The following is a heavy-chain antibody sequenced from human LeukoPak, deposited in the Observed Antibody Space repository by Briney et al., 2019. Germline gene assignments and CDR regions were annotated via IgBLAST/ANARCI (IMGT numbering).Heavy chain of an antibody. J-gene: IGHJ4*02. CDR1: GFTFTNYA. D-gene: IGHD4-11*01. Sequence: GGSLRLSCTASGFTFTNYAMNWVRQTPAKGLEWVSAISGSGGHTHYADSVKGRFTISRDNSKNTLYLQMNSLRAEDTAVYYCARDRVTDFDYWGQGTLVTVSS. CDR3: ARDRVTDFDY. CDR2: ISGSGGHT. V-gene: IGHV3-23*01.